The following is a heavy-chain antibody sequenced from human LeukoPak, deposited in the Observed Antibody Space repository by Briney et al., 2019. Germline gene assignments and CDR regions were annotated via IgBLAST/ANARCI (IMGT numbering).Heavy chain of an antibody. CDR3: ARGGYYYDSRSYYSFDY. CDR2: IYYSGST. V-gene: IGHV4-39*07. D-gene: IGHD3-22*01. J-gene: IGHJ4*02. Sequence: SETLSLTCTVSGGSISSSSYYWGWIRQPPGKGLEWIGSIYYSGSTYYNPSLKSRVTIPVDTSKNQFSLKLSSMTAADTAVYYCARGGYYYDSRSYYSFDYWGQGTLVTVSS. CDR1: GGSISSSSYY.